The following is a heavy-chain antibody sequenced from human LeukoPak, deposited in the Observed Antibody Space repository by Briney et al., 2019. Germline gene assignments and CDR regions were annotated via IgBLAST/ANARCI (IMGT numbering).Heavy chain of an antibody. J-gene: IGHJ4*02. Sequence: PSETLSLTCTVSGGSISSYYWSWIRQPPGKGLEWIGYIYYSGSTNYNPSLKSRVTISVDTSKNQFSLKLSSVTAADTAVYYCARFPYGAKGNYFDYWGQGTLVTVFS. D-gene: IGHD4-17*01. CDR2: IYYSGST. CDR3: ARFPYGAKGNYFDY. V-gene: IGHV4-59*01. CDR1: GGSISSYY.